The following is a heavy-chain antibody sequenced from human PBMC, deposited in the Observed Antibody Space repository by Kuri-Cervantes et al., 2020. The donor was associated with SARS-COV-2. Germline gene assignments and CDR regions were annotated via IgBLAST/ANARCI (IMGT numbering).Heavy chain of an antibody. CDR2: ISWNSGSI. CDR1: GFTFDDYA. V-gene: IGHV3-9*01. D-gene: IGHD6-19*01. Sequence: LSLTCAATGFTFDDYAMHWVRQAPGKGLEWVSGISWNSGSIGYADSVKGRFTISRDNAKNSLYLQMNSLRAEDTALYYCAKDIRSSGWSIDYWGQGTLVTVSS. CDR3: AKDIRSSGWSIDY. J-gene: IGHJ4*02.